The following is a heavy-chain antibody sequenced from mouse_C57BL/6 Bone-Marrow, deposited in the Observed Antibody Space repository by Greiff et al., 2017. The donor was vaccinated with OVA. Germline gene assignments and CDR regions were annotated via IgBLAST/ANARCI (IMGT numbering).Heavy chain of an antibody. D-gene: IGHD2-1*01. CDR2: IHPNSGST. J-gene: IGHJ1*03. V-gene: IGHV1-64*01. CDR1: GYTFTSYW. CDR3: ARLDGNYVGWYFDV. Sequence: QVQLQQPGAELVKPGASVKLSCKASGYTFTSYWIHWVKQRPGQGLEWIGMIHPNSGSTNYNEKFKSKATLTVDKSSSTAYMQLSSLTSEDSAVYYCARLDGNYVGWYFDVWGTGTTVTVSS.